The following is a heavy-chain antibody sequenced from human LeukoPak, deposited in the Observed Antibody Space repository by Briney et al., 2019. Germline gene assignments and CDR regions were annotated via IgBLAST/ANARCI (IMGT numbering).Heavy chain of an antibody. D-gene: IGHD1-26*01. V-gene: IGHV3-23*01. CDR3: AKRSGINYGFFDS. CDR1: GFTFSTFA. Sequence: GGSLRLSCAASGFTFSTFAMIWVRQPPGKGLEWVSSIFPSGGEIHYADSVRGRFTISRDNSKNTAYLQMNSLRSEDTAVYYCAKRSGINYGFFDSWGQGTLVTVSS. J-gene: IGHJ4*02. CDR2: IFPSGGEI.